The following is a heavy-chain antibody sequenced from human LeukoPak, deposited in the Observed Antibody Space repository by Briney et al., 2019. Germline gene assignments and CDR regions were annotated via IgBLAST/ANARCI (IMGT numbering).Heavy chain of an antibody. CDR3: AKDFYGSGSYLGLSYMDV. CDR2: ISWNSGSI. J-gene: IGHJ6*03. V-gene: IGHV3-9*01. CDR1: GFTFDDYA. Sequence: QPGGSLRLSCAASGFTFDDYARHWVRQAPGKGLEWVSDISWNSGSIGYADSVKGRFTISRDNAKNSLYLQMNSLRAEDTALYYCAKDFYGSGSYLGLSYMDVWGKGTTVTISS. D-gene: IGHD3-10*01.